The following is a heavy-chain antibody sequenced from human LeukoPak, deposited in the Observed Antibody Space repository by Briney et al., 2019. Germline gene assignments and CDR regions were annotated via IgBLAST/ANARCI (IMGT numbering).Heavy chain of an antibody. Sequence: GGSLRLSCAASGFTFSSYGMSWVCQAPGKGLEWVSAISGSGDSAYYADSVKGRFTISRDNSKNALYLQVNSLRAEDTAVYYCAKGGPGFNWFDPWGQGTLVTVSS. CDR1: GFTFSSYG. V-gene: IGHV3-23*01. CDR3: AKGGPGFNWFDP. CDR2: ISGSGDSA. J-gene: IGHJ5*02.